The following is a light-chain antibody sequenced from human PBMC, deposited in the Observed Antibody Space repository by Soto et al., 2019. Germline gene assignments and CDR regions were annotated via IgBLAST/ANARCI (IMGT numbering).Light chain of an antibody. CDR1: QSISSY. V-gene: IGKV1-39*01. CDR2: AAS. Sequence: DIQVTQSPSSLSASVGDRVTITCRASQSISSYLNWYQQKPGKAPKLLIYAASSLQSGVPSRFSGSGSGTDFALTISSLQPEDFATYYCQQANSFPLTLGGGTKVDIK. CDR3: QQANSFPLT. J-gene: IGKJ4*01.